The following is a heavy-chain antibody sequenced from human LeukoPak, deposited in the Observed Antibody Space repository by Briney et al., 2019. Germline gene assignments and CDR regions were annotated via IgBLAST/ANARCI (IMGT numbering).Heavy chain of an antibody. CDR2: IRQSGTT. D-gene: IGHD5-12*01. Sequence: GSLRLSCAASGFSFTNAWMSWVRQAPGKGLEWVGSIRQSGTTYHNPSLRSRVTISVDTSKNQFSLKVTSVTAADTAMYSCAREVRSGYFYFDYWGQGTLVTVSS. CDR1: GFSFTNAW. CDR3: AREVRSGYFYFDY. V-gene: IGHV4-4*01. J-gene: IGHJ4*02.